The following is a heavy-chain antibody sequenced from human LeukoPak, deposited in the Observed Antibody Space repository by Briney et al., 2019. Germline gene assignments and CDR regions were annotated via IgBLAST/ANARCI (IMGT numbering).Heavy chain of an antibody. D-gene: IGHD1-26*01. CDR3: ARAPLSGTYYTDAFDI. CDR2: IYYNGST. Sequence: SETLSLTCTVSGGSISSYYWSWIRQPPGKGLEWIGYIYYNGSTNYNPSLKSRVTISVDTSKNQFSLKLSSVTAADTAVYFCARAPLSGTYYTDAFDIWGQGTMVTVSS. V-gene: IGHV4-59*01. CDR1: GGSISSYY. J-gene: IGHJ3*02.